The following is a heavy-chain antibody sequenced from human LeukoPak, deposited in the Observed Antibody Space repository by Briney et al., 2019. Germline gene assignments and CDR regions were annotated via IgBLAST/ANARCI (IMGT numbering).Heavy chain of an antibody. CDR2: IFDRGST. CDR1: GFTVSSKC. V-gene: IGHV3-66*01. J-gene: IGHJ5*02. Sequence: GGSLRLSCAASGFTVSSKCMSWVRQAPGTGLEWVSAIFDRGSTYYADSVKGRFTISRDNSKNTLYLQMNSLRAEDTAVYYCAKAKRWLQWNWFDPWGQGTLVTVSS. D-gene: IGHD5-24*01. CDR3: AKAKRWLQWNWFDP.